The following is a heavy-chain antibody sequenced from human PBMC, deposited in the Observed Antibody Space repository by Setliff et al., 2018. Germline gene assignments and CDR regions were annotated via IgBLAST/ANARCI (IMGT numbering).Heavy chain of an antibody. J-gene: IGHJ4*02. Sequence: PSETLSLTCTVSGGSISSYYWSWIRQPPGKGLEWIGYIYYSGSTYYNPSLKSRVTISVDTSKNQFSLKLSSVTAADTAVYYCARDGGDYWGQGTLVTVSS. CDR1: GGSISSYY. V-gene: IGHV4-59*12. CDR3: ARDGGDY. CDR2: IYYSGST. D-gene: IGHD3-16*01.